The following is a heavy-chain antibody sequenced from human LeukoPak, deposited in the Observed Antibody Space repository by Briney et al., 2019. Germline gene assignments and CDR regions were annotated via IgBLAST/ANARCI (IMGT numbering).Heavy chain of an antibody. J-gene: IGHJ5*02. Sequence: KASETLSLTCTVSGGSTSSYYWSWIRQPAGKGLEWIGRIYTSGSTNYNPSLKSRVTMSVDTSKNQFSLKLSSVTAADTAVYYCARDRSARKWPVRGDWFDPWGQGTLVTVSS. CDR2: IYTSGST. CDR3: ARDRSARKWPVRGDWFDP. CDR1: GGSTSSYY. D-gene: IGHD6-19*01. V-gene: IGHV4-4*07.